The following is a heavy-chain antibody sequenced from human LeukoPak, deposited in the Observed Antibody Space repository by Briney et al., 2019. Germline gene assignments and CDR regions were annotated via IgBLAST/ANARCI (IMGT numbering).Heavy chain of an antibody. J-gene: IGHJ4*02. Sequence: SETLSLTCTVSGGSISSGGYYWSWIRQHPGKGLEWIGYIYYSGSTYYNPSLKSRVTISVDTSKNQFSLKLSSVTAADTVVYYCARDRAGGEIDYWGQGTLVTVSS. CDR1: GGSISSGGYY. D-gene: IGHD3-16*01. CDR3: ARDRAGGEIDY. CDR2: IYYSGST. V-gene: IGHV4-31*03.